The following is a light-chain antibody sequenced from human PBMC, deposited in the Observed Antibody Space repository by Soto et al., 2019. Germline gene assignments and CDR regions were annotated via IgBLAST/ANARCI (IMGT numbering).Light chain of an antibody. V-gene: IGKV1D-8*03. CDR1: QGISGY. Sequence: VCWMTQPPSLLSASTGERATIGCGRSQGISGYLAWYQQKPGKAPKLLIYGASTLQSGVPSRFRGSESGAVFTLTISRLQPEDFATYYCQQLHSSQITFGQGTKLDIK. CDR2: GAS. CDR3: QQLHSSQIT. J-gene: IGKJ5*01.